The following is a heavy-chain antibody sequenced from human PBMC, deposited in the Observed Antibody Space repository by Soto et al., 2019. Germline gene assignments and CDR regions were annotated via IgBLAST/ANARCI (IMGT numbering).Heavy chain of an antibody. V-gene: IGHV4-39*01. J-gene: IGHJ4*02. Sequence: SETRSLTCTVSGGSISSSSYYWGWIRQPPGKGLEWIGSIYYSGSTYYNPSLKSRVTISVDTSKNRFSLKLSSVTAADTAVYYCASLTGDHDYWGQGTLVTVSS. CDR2: IYYSGST. CDR3: ASLTGDHDY. CDR1: GGSISSSSYY. D-gene: IGHD7-27*01.